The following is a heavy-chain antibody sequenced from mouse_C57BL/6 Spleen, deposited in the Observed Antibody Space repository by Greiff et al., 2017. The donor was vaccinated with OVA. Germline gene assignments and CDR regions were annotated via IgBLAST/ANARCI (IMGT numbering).Heavy chain of an antibody. J-gene: IGHJ1*03. D-gene: IGHD1-1*01. CDR1: GYAFSSYW. V-gene: IGHV1-80*01. CDR3: ARKGDLLWYFDV. Sequence: VHLVESGAELVKPGASVKISCKASGYAFSSYWMNWVKQRPGKGLEWIGQIYPGDGDTNYNGKFKGKATLTADKSSSTAYMQLSSLTSEDSAVYFCARKGDLLWYFDVWGTGTTVTVSS. CDR2: IYPGDGDT.